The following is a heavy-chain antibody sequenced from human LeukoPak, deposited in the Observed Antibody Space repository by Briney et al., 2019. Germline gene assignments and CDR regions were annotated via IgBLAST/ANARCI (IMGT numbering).Heavy chain of an antibody. D-gene: IGHD6-19*01. CDR2: ISWNSGSI. CDR1: GFTFDDYA. V-gene: IGHV3-9*01. J-gene: IGHJ4*02. CDR3: GKGISRSSDWPHDY. Sequence: GGSLRLSCAASGFTFDDYAMHWVRQVPGKGLEWGSSISWNSGSIGYADSVKGRFTISRDNAKKSLYLQMNSLRVEDTALYYCGKGISRSSDWPHDYWGQGTLVTVSS.